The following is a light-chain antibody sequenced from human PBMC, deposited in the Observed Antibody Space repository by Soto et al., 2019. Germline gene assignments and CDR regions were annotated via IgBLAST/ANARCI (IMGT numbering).Light chain of an antibody. J-gene: IGKJ1*01. CDR3: QQYGSSPRA. CDR1: QSVSSSY. Sequence: ESVLTQSPGTLSLSPGERATLSCRASQSVSSSYLAWYQQKPGQAPRLLIYGASSRATGLPDRFSGSGSGTDFTLTISRLEPEDFAVYYCQQYGSSPRAFGQGTKVEIK. V-gene: IGKV3-20*01. CDR2: GAS.